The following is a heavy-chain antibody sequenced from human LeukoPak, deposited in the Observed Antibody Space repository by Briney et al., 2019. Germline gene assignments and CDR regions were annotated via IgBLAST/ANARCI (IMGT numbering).Heavy chain of an antibody. CDR2: INHSGST. Sequence: SETLSLTCAVYGGSFSGYYWSWIRQPPGKGLEWIGEINHSGSTNYNPSLKSRVTISVDTSKNQFSLKLSSVTAADTAVYYCARDTKRITIFGATYNWFDPWGQETLVTVSS. V-gene: IGHV4-34*01. J-gene: IGHJ5*02. CDR3: ARDTKRITIFGATYNWFDP. CDR1: GGSFSGYY. D-gene: IGHD3-3*01.